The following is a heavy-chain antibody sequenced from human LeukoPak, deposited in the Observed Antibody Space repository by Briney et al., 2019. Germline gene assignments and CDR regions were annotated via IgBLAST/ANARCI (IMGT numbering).Heavy chain of an antibody. J-gene: IGHJ5*02. CDR2: INPSGGST. CDR1: GYTFTGYY. Sequence: ASVKVSCKASGYTFTGYYMHWVRQAPGQGLECMGWINPSGGSTSYAQKFQGRVTMTRDMSTSTVYMELSSLRSEDTAVYYCARDKSSGLGGWFDPWGQGTLVTVSS. CDR3: ARDKSSGLGGWFDP. V-gene: IGHV1-46*01. D-gene: IGHD6-19*01.